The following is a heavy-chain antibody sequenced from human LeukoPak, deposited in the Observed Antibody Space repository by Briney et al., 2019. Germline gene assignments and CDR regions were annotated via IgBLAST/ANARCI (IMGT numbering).Heavy chain of an antibody. V-gene: IGHV1-2*02. Sequence: VASVKVSCKASGYTFTGYYMHWVRQAPGQGLEWMGWINPNSGGTNYAQKFQGRVTMTRDTSISTAYMELSSLRSEDMAVYYCARASVGYCSGDSCYWRYNWFDPWGQGTLVTVSS. CDR1: GYTFTGYY. D-gene: IGHD2-15*01. J-gene: IGHJ5*02. CDR2: INPNSGGT. CDR3: ARASVGYCSGDSCYWRYNWFDP.